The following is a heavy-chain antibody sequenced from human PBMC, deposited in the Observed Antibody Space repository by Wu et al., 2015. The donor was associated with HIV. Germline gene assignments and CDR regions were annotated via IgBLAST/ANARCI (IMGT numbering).Heavy chain of an antibody. CDR3: ARGFARYGSGSYPMGV. Sequence: QVQLVQSGAEVKKPGSSVKVSCKASGGTFSSYAISWVRQAPGQGLEWMGGIIPIFGTANYAQNFQGRVTITADESTSTAYMELRSLRSDDTAVYYCARGFARYGSGSYPMGVWGQGTTVTVSS. J-gene: IGHJ6*02. D-gene: IGHD3-10*01. CDR2: IIPIFGTA. V-gene: IGHV1-69*12. CDR1: GGTFSSYA.